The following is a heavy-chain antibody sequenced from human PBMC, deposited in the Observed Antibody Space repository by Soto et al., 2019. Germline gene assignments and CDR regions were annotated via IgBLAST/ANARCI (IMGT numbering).Heavy chain of an antibody. CDR1: GYSFTSYW. CDR2: IYPGDSDT. D-gene: IGHD6-13*01. V-gene: IGHV5-51*01. Sequence: GESLKISCKGSGYSFTSYWIGWVRQMPGKGLEWMGIIYPGDSDTRYSPSFQGQVTISADKSISTAYLQWSSLKASDTAMYYCARTSIAADAHGGMDVWGQGTTVTVSS. CDR3: ARTSIAADAHGGMDV. J-gene: IGHJ6*02.